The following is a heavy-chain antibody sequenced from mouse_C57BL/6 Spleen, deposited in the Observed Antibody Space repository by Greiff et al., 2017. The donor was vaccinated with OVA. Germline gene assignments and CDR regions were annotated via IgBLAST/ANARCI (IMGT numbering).Heavy chain of an antibody. CDR3: ARDYVSDY. V-gene: IGHV1-50*01. CDR2: IDPSDSYT. J-gene: IGHJ2*01. D-gene: IGHD1-1*01. Sequence: QVQLQQPGAELVKPGASVKLSCKASGYTFTSYWMQWVKQRPGQGLAWIGEIDPSDSYTNYNQKFKGKATLTVDTSSSTAYMQLSSLTSEDAAVYYCARDYVSDYWGQGTTLTVSS. CDR1: GYTFTSYW.